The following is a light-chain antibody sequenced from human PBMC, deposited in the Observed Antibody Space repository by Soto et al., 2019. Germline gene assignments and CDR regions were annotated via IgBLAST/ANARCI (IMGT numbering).Light chain of an antibody. J-gene: IGKJ5*01. CDR3: QQYGSSLIT. CDR1: QSVSSTY. CDR2: GAS. V-gene: IGKV3-20*01. Sequence: LTPSTLSLSPGERATLSCSASQSVSSTYLAWYQQKTGQAPSLLIYGASSRANGIPDRFSGSGSGTDFTLTISRLEPEDFIVYYCQQYGSSLITFGQGTRLEIK.